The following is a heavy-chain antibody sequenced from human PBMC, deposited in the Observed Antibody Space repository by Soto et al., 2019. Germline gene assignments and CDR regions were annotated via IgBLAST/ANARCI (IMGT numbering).Heavy chain of an antibody. Sequence: QVQLQESGPGLVKPSQTLSLTCTVSGDSVSGGYYWSWVRQRPRKGLEWIGYVSPIGTPYYRPSPNRRVSISIDTSKNQLSLEVRSVTAADTAVYYCARDRGSYGMDVWGQGTTVTFSS. V-gene: IGHV4-31*03. CDR3: ARDRGSYGMDV. J-gene: IGHJ6*02. CDR2: VSPIGTP. CDR1: GDSVSGGYY.